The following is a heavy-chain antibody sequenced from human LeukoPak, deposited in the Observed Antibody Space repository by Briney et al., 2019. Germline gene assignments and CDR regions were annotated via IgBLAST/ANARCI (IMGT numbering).Heavy chain of an antibody. CDR2: ISYDGSNK. CDR3: AKTPDSSSWYSGYYYYGMDV. CDR1: GFTFSSYG. V-gene: IGHV3-30*18. J-gene: IGHJ6*02. D-gene: IGHD6-13*01. Sequence: PGGSLRFSCAASGFTFSSYGMHWVRQAPGKGLEWVAVISYDGSNKYYADSVKGRFTISRDNSKNTPYPQMNSLRAEDTAVYHCAKTPDSSSWYSGYYYYGMDVWGQGTTVTVSS.